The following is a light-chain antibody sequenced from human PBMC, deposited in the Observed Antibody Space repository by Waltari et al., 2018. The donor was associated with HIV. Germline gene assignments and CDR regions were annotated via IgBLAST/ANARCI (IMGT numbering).Light chain of an antibody. Sequence: QSVVTQPPSASGTPGQRVTISCSGSSSNLGSNYVFWYQQLPGTAPGVLIHRDKQRVAVVPARFSGSNSGSSSSLAIVGLRSEDEGDYFCATWDDSLSGVVFGRGTKLKVL. CDR2: RDK. CDR1: SSNLGSNY. CDR3: ATWDDSLSGVV. J-gene: IGLJ2*01. V-gene: IGLV1-47*01.